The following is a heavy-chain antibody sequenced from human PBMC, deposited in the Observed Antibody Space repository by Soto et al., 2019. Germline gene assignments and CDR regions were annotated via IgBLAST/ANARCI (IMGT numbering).Heavy chain of an antibody. CDR3: ARHKRITVVGVAPIRDIFDF. D-gene: IGHD3-3*01. CDR2: MDYSGRA. Sequence: QVPLQESGPGLVKPSETLSLNCTVVGGSMSSSTYYWGWIRQPPGKGLEWIGGMDYSGRAYYNPSLXXXXXXXXXXXXXXXXXXXXXXXXXXXAVYYCARHKRITVVGVAPIRDIFDFWGQGDLVTVSS. J-gene: IGHJ4*02. CDR1: GGSMSSSTYY. V-gene: IGHV4-39*01.